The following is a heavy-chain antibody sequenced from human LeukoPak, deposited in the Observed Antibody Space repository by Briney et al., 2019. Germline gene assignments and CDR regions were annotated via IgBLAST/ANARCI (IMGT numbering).Heavy chain of an antibody. CDR3: ARGDTTSWYKTAPPFDY. V-gene: IGHV5-51*01. D-gene: IGHD6-13*01. J-gene: IGHJ4*02. CDR2: IYPGDSDT. CDR1: GYSFASFW. Sequence: GESLKISCEASGYSFASFWIGWVRQMPGKGLQWMGIIYPGDSDTRYNPSFQGQVTISADKSISTAYLQWTSLKASDSAMYYCARGDTTSWYKTAPPFDYWAQGTLATVSS.